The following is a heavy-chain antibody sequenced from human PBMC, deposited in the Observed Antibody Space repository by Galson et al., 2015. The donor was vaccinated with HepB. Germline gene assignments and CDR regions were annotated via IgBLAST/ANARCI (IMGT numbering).Heavy chain of an antibody. CDR1: GYTFTSYA. Sequence: SVKVSCKASGYTFTSYAMNWVRQAPGQGLEWMGWINTNTGNPTYAQGFTGRFVFSLDTSVSTAYLQISSLKAEDTAVYYCARDGVAVAGEDHDAFDIWGQGTMVTVSS. CDR2: INTNTGNP. J-gene: IGHJ3*02. D-gene: IGHD6-19*01. CDR3: ARDGVAVAGEDHDAFDI. V-gene: IGHV7-4-1*02.